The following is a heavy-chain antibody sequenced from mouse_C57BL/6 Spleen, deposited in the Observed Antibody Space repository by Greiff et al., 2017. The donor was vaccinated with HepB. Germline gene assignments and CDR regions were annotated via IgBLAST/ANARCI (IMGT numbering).Heavy chain of an antibody. CDR1: GYTFTDYY. J-gene: IGHJ3*01. CDR2: INPYNGGT. CDR3: ARSKYGNSSWFAY. V-gene: IGHV1-19*01. Sequence: VQLQQSGPVLVKPGASVKMSCKASGYTFTDYYMNWVKQSHGKSLEWIGVINPYNGGTSYNQKFKGKATLTVDKSSSTAYMELNSLTSEDSAVYYCARSKYGNSSWFAYWGQGTLVTVSA. D-gene: IGHD2-1*01.